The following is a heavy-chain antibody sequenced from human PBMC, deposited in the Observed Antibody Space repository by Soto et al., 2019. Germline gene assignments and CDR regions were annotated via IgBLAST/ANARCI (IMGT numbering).Heavy chain of an antibody. D-gene: IGHD6-13*01. J-gene: IGHJ5*02. V-gene: IGHV4-39*07. Sequence: SETLSLTCTVSGGSISSSSYYWGWIRQPPGKGLEWIGSIYYSGSTYYNPSLKSRVTISVDTSKNQFSLKLSSVTAADTAVYYCAAGYSSSWYGACWFDPWGQG. CDR2: IYYSGST. CDR3: AAGYSSSWYGACWFDP. CDR1: GGSISSSSYY.